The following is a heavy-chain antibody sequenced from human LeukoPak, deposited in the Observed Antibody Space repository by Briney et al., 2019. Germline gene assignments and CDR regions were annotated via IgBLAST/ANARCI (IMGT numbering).Heavy chain of an antibody. D-gene: IGHD3-22*01. CDR1: GFTFSSYA. J-gene: IGHJ4*02. CDR3: AKDQGGITMIVVVITGGYFDY. V-gene: IGHV3-23*01. Sequence: GGSLRLSCAASGFTFSSYAVSWVRQAPGKGLEWVSAISGSGGSTYYADSVKGRFTISRDNSKNTLYLQMNSLRAEDTAVYYCAKDQGGITMIVVVITGGYFDYWGQGTLVTVSS. CDR2: ISGSGGST.